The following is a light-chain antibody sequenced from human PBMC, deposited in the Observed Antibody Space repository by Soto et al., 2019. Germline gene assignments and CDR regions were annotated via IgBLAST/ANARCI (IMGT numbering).Light chain of an antibody. Sequence: QSVLTQPASVSGSPGQSITISCTGTSSDVGSYNLVSWYQQHPGKAPKLMIYEGSKRPSGVSNRFSGSKSGNTASLTISGLQAEDEADHYCCSYAGSSTNVVFGGGTKLTVL. CDR3: CSYAGSSTNVV. J-gene: IGLJ2*01. V-gene: IGLV2-23*01. CDR1: SSDVGSYNL. CDR2: EGS.